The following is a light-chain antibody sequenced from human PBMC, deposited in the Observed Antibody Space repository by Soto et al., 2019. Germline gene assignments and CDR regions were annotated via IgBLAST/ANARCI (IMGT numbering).Light chain of an antibody. CDR1: QMIRTS. Sequence: DIQMTQSPSSLSASIGDRVTITCRASQMIRTSLNWYQHKPGKAPKLLIYKASTLDSGVPSRFSGNGSGTDFALTINNVQPEDCATYYCQQYNSYWTFGLGTKVDIK. CDR2: KAS. V-gene: IGKV1-5*03. J-gene: IGKJ1*01. CDR3: QQYNSYWT.